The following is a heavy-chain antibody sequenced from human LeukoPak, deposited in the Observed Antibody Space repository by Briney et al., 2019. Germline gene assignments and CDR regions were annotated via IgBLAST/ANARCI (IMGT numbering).Heavy chain of an antibody. D-gene: IGHD4-23*01. J-gene: IGHJ4*02. CDR1: GFTFSRYW. Sequence: GGSLRLSCAASGFTFSRYWMTWVRQAPGKGLEWVANIKEDGGEINYVDSVKGRFTISRDNAKNSLDLQMNSLRVDDTAVYYCVRDRGYSTFDYWGQGTLVIVSS. CDR3: VRDRGYSTFDY. CDR2: IKEDGGEI. V-gene: IGHV3-7*01.